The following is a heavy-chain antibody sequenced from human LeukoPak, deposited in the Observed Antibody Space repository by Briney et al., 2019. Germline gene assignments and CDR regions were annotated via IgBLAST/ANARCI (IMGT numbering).Heavy chain of an antibody. CDR1: GFTFTSHW. D-gene: IGHD3-3*01. V-gene: IGHV3-7*01. J-gene: IGHJ5*02. CDR2: IKQDGNEK. Sequence: PGGSLRLSCGASGFTFTSHWMSWVRQAPGKGLEWVANIKQDGNEKYYVESVKGRFIISRDNAKNSLYLQMNSLRAEDMAVYYCARGFYVGVNWFDPWGQGTLVTVSS. CDR3: ARGFYVGVNWFDP.